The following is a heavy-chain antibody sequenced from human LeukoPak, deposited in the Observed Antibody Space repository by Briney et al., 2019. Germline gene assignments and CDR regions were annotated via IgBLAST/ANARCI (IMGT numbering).Heavy chain of an antibody. CDR3: ARGLRYYDSSGYRTGYWFDP. CDR1: GGSLSSYY. Sequence: SETLSLTCTVSGGSLSSYYWSWIRQPAGKGLEWIGRIYTSGSTNYNPSLKSRVTMSVDTSKNQFSLKLSSVTAADTAVYYCARGLRYYDSSGYRTGYWFDPWGQGTLVTVSS. D-gene: IGHD3-22*01. CDR2: IYTSGST. J-gene: IGHJ5*02. V-gene: IGHV4-4*07.